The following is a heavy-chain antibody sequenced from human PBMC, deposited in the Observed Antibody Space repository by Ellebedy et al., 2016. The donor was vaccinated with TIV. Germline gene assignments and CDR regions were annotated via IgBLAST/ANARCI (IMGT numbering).Heavy chain of an antibody. CDR3: ARSGAGAIWVYDAFDI. V-gene: IGHV1-2*02. D-gene: IGHD1-26*01. Sequence: ASVKVSCKASGGTFSSYAISWVRQAPGQGREWMGWINPNSGGTNYAQKFQGRVTMTRDTSISTAYMELSRLRSDDTAVYYCARSGAGAIWVYDAFDIWGQGTMVTVSS. CDR1: GGTFSSYA. CDR2: INPNSGGT. J-gene: IGHJ3*02.